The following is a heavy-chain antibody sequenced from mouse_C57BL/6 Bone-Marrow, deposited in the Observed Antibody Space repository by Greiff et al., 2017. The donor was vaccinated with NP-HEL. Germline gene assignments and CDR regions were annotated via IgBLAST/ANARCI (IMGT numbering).Heavy chain of an antibody. CDR3: VGLRRFMDY. V-gene: IGHV10-1*01. J-gene: IGHJ4*01. CDR2: IRSKSNNYAT. CDR1: GFSFNTYA. D-gene: IGHD1-1*01. Sequence: EVMLVESGGGLVQPKGSLKLSCAASGFSFNTYAMNWVRQAPGTGLEWVARIRSKSNNYATYYADSVKDRFTISRDDSESMLYLQMNNLKTEDTAMYYCVGLRRFMDYWGQGTSVTVSS.